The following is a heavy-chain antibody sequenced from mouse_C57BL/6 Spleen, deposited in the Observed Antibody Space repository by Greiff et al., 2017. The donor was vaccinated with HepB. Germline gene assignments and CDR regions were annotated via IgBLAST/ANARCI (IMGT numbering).Heavy chain of an antibody. Sequence: QVQLQQPGAELVKPGASVKLSCKASGYTFTSYWMQWVKQRPGQGLEWIGEIDPSDSYTNYNQKFKGKATLTVDTSSSTAYMQLSSLTSEDSAVYYCARYYGSSKYYFDYWGQGTTLTVSS. CDR3: ARYYGSSKYYFDY. J-gene: IGHJ2*01. CDR2: IDPSDSYT. CDR1: GYTFTSYW. D-gene: IGHD1-1*01. V-gene: IGHV1-50*01.